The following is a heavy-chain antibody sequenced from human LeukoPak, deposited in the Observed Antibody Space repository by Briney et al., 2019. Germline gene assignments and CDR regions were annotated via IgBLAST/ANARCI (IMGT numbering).Heavy chain of an antibody. D-gene: IGHD4-11*01. V-gene: IGHV3-21*01. J-gene: IGHJ6*03. CDR2: ITRSSIYI. CDR3: AKDATAVIGTVYMDV. Sequence: GSLRLSCAASGFTFSSYGMSWVRQAPGKGLEWVSSITRSSIYIYYADSLKGRFTISRDNAKNSLYLQMNSLRAEDTAVYYCAKDATAVIGTVYMDVWGKGTTVTISS. CDR1: GFTFSSYG.